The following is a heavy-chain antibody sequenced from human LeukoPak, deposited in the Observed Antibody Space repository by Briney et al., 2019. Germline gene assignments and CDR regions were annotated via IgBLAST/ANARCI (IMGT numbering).Heavy chain of an antibody. CDR1: GGSFSGYY. CDR3: AREPHSGSYHDY. CDR2: INHSGST. J-gene: IGHJ4*02. Sequence: PSETLSLTCAVYGGSFSGYYWSWIRQPPGKGLEWIGEINHSGSTNYNPSLKSRVTISVDTSKNQFSLKLSSVTAADTAVYYCAREPHSGSYHDYWGQGTLVTVSS. D-gene: IGHD1-26*01. V-gene: IGHV4-34*01.